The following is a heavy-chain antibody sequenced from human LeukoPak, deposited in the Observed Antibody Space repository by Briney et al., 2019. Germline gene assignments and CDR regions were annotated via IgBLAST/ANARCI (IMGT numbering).Heavy chain of an antibody. Sequence: SGPTLVKPTQTLTLTCTFSGFSLSTSGVGVGWIRQPPGKALEWLALIYWNDDKRYSPSLKSRLTITKDISKNQVVLTMTNMDPVDTATYYCAHRPGSTSWPAFDYWGQGTLVTVSS. CDR3: AHRPGSTSWPAFDY. D-gene: IGHD2-2*01. V-gene: IGHV2-5*01. CDR2: IYWNDDK. J-gene: IGHJ4*02. CDR1: GFSLSTSGVG.